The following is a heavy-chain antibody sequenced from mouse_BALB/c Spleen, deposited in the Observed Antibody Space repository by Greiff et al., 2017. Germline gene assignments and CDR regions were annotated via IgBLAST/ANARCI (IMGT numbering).Heavy chain of an antibody. CDR3: ATTASSWFAY. J-gene: IGHJ3*01. Sequence: EVMLVESGGGLVQPGGSLKLSCAASGFTFSSYAMSWVRQTPEKRLEWVASISSGGSTYYPDSVKGRFTISRDNARNILYLQMSSLRSEDTAMYYCATTASSWFAYWGQGTLVTVSA. CDR1: GFTFSSYA. CDR2: ISSGGST. D-gene: IGHD1-2*01. V-gene: IGHV5-6-5*01.